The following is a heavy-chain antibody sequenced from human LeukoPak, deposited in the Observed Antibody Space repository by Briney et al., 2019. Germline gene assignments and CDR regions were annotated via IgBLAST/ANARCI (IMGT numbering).Heavy chain of an antibody. V-gene: IGHV3-23*01. CDR3: AKEYSGYAFHY. J-gene: IGHJ4*02. D-gene: IGHD5-12*01. CDR2: TSGSGVNS. CDR1: GFTLRSYD. Sequence: PGGSLRLSCAASGFTLRSYDMSWVRQAPGKGLEWVAATSGSGVNSYYADSVRGRFTISRDNSQNTLYLQMDSLRVEDTALYYCAKEYSGYAFHYWGQGTLVTVSS.